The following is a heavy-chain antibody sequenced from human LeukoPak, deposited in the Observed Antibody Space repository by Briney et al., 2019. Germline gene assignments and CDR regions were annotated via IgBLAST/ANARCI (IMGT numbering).Heavy chain of an antibody. Sequence: GGSLRLSCAASGFTFSSYGMHWVRQAPGKGLEWVAVISYDGSNKYYADSVKGRFTISRDNSKNTLYLQMNSLRAEDTVVYYCAKLGMEWELLSAFDIWGQGTMVTVSS. CDR2: ISYDGSNK. CDR1: GFTFSSYG. D-gene: IGHD1-26*01. CDR3: AKLGMEWELLSAFDI. J-gene: IGHJ3*02. V-gene: IGHV3-30*18.